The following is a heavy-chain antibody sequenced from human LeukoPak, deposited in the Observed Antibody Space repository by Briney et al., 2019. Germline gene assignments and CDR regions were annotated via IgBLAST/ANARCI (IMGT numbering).Heavy chain of an antibody. CDR3: ATTFSGYVSSWPEYFQH. CDR2: YYYSGNT. V-gene: IGHV4-59*08. Sequence: PSETLSLTCTVSGVSISSYYWSWIRQPPGKGPEWIGYYYYSGNTNYNPSLKSRVTISEDTSKNQFSLRLFSVTASDTAVYYCATTFSGYVSSWPEYFQHWGQGILVTVSS. CDR1: GVSISSYY. J-gene: IGHJ1*01. D-gene: IGHD6-13*01.